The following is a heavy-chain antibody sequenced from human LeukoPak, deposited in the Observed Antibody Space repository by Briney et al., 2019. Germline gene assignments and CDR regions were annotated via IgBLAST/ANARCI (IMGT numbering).Heavy chain of an antibody. V-gene: IGHV4-30-2*01. D-gene: IGHD5-18*01. CDR3: ARVRGYSYGSFDY. J-gene: IGHJ4*02. CDR1: GGSISSGGYS. CDR2: IYHSGST. Sequence: SETLSLTCAVSGGSISSGGYSWSWIRQPPGKGLEWIGYIYHSGSTNYNPSLKSRVTISVDTSKNQFSLKLSSVTAADTAVYYCARVRGYSYGSFDYWGQGTLVTVSS.